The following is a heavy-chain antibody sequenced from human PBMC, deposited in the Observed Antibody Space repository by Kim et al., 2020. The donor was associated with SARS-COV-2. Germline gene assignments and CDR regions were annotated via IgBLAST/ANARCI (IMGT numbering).Heavy chain of an antibody. D-gene: IGHD2-15*01. V-gene: IGHV5-10-1*01. CDR3: ARLHGWCSGGSCYWDAFDI. J-gene: IGHJ3*02. CDR1: VYSFTSYW. Sequence: GESLKISCKGSVYSFTSYWISWVRQMPGKGLEWMGRIDPSDSYTNYSPSFQGHVTISADKSISTAYLQWSSLKASDTAMYYCARLHGWCSGGSCYWDAFDIWGQGTMVTVSS. CDR2: IDPSDSYT.